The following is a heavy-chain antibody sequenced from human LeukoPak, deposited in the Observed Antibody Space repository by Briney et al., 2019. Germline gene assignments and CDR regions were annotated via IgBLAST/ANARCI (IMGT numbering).Heavy chain of an antibody. CDR3: ARGPGKITIFGVVQYYYHYMDV. CDR1: GYTFTSYD. V-gene: IGHV1-8*01. CDR2: MNLNSGNT. Sequence: ASVKVSCKASGYTFTSYDINWVRQATGQGLEWMGWMNLNSGNTGYAQKFQGRVTMTRNTSISTAYMELSSLRSEDTAVYYCARGPGKITIFGVVQYYYHYMDVWGKGTTVTVSS. D-gene: IGHD3-3*01. J-gene: IGHJ6*03.